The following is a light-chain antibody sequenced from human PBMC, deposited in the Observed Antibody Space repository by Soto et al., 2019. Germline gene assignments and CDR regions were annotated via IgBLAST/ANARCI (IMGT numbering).Light chain of an antibody. Sequence: DIQMTQSPSSLSASVGDRVTITCRASQTISTYLNWYQQNPGKAPKLLIYAASSLQNGFPSRFSGSGSGADFTLTISNLQPEDFGPYYCQQSSDIPSTFSHGTNLDIK. J-gene: IGKJ2*01. CDR3: QQSSDIPST. V-gene: IGKV1-39*01. CDR2: AAS. CDR1: QTISTY.